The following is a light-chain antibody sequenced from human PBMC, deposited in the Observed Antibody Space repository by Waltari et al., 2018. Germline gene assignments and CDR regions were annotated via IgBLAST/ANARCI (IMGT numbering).Light chain of an antibody. V-gene: IGLV3-10*01. Sequence: SYELTQPPSVSVSPGQTARITCSGDALSRNYDYWYQQKSGQAPVLVIYEDIKRPTGIPERFSGSSSGTTATLTISGAHVDDEADYYCYSTDFSGHDRVFGGGTKLTIL. CDR1: ALSRNY. CDR3: YSTDFSGHDRV. CDR2: EDI. J-gene: IGLJ3*02.